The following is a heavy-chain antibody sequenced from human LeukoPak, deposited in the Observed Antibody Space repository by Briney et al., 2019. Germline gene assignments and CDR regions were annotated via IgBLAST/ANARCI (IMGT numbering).Heavy chain of an antibody. D-gene: IGHD3-10*01. V-gene: IGHV4-59*01. Sequence: SETLSLTCTVSSGSISSYYWSWIRQPPGKGLEWIGYIYYSGSTNYNPSLKSRVTISVDTSKNQFSLKLSSVTAADTAVYYCASERGFGELLFDYWGQGTLVTVSS. J-gene: IGHJ4*02. CDR1: SGSISSYY. CDR2: IYYSGST. CDR3: ASERGFGELLFDY.